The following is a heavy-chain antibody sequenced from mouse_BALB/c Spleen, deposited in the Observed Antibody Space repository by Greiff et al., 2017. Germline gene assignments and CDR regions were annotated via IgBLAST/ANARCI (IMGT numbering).Heavy chain of an antibody. D-gene: IGHD1-1*01. CDR2: IDPENGDT. CDR1: GFTIKDYY. V-gene: IGHV14-4*02. CDR3: NAFITTVVDYYAMDY. J-gene: IGHJ4*01. Sequence: VHVKQSGAELVRPGASVKLSCTASGFTIKDYYMHWVKQRPEQGLEWIGWIDPENGDTEYAPKFQGKATMTADTSSNTAYLQLSSLTSEDTAVYYCNAFITTVVDYYAMDYWGQGTSVTVSS.